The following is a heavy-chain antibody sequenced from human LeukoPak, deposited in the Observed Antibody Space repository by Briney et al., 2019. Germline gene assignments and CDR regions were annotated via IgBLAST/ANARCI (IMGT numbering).Heavy chain of an antibody. D-gene: IGHD6-19*01. J-gene: IGHJ5*01. V-gene: IGHV2-70*11. CDR3: ARVIAVAGGGAFDF. CDR2: IDWDDDR. CDR1: GFSLTTNSMC. Sequence: SGPTLVNPTQTLTLTCTFSGFSLTTNSMCVACIPQPPGQALEWLARIDWDDDRHHTTSLKSRLTLSKDPSKNQVVLTMTNMDPVDTATYYCARVIAVAGGGAFDFWGQGVLVTVSS.